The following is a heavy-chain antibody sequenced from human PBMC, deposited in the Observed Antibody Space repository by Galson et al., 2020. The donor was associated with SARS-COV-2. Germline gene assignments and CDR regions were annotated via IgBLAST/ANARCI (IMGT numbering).Heavy chain of an antibody. V-gene: IGHV3-30-3*01. Sequence: GGSLRLSCAASGFTFSSYAMHWVRQAPGKGLEWVAVISYDGSNKYYADSVKGRFTISRDNSKNTLYLQMNSLRAEDTAVYYCARQAGYYYDSSGYPHFDYWGQGTLVTVSS. CDR1: GFTFSSYA. D-gene: IGHD3-22*01. J-gene: IGHJ4*02. CDR2: ISYDGSNK. CDR3: ARQAGYYYDSSGYPHFDY.